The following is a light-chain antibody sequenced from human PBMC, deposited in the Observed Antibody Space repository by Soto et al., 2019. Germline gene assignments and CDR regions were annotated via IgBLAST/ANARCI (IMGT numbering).Light chain of an antibody. J-gene: IGLJ1*01. CDR1: SSDVGAPKS. V-gene: IGLV2-8*01. CDR2: DVT. Sequence: QSALTQPPSASGSPGQSVTISCTGTSSDVGAPKSVSWYQQRPGKAPKLIIYDVTQRPSGVPDRFVGSKSGNTASLTVSGLQPGDEADYYCGSYGGSNTYVFGSGTKVTVL. CDR3: GSYGGSNTYV.